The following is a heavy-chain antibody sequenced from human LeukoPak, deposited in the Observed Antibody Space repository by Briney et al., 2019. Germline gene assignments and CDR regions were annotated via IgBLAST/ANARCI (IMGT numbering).Heavy chain of an antibody. CDR3: AREMPWSTGYFPVFDD. D-gene: IGHD2-8*02. Sequence: GGSLRLSCEAYEFSFSSYSMHWVRQTPDKGLDWLGVMSGDGSKTFYADSVKGQFTISRDNSKNTLYLQMTSLRAEDTAVYYCAREMPWSTGYFPVFDDWGQGTLVTVSS. CDR1: EFSFSSYS. J-gene: IGHJ4*02. CDR2: MSGDGSKT. V-gene: IGHV3-30*01.